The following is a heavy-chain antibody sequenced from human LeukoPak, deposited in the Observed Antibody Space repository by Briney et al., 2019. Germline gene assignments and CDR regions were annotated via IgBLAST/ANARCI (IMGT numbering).Heavy chain of an antibody. V-gene: IGHV3-74*01. CDR2: INTDGRTI. CDR1: GFTFSRYW. D-gene: IGHD1-26*01. Sequence: HPGGSLRLSCAASGFTFSRYWMHWVRQAPGKGLVWVSRINTDGRTITYADSVKGRFTISRDNAKNTLYLQMNSLRAEDTAVYYCATDKGGGVGARGYWGQGTLVTVSS. CDR3: ATDKGGGVGARGY. J-gene: IGHJ4*02.